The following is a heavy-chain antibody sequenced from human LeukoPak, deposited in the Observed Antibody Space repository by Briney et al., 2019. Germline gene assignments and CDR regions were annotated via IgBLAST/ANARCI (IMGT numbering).Heavy chain of an antibody. CDR2: IKQDGSEK. CDR3: ASDNSWDIVVVPAAIREETLNDYYYYMDV. D-gene: IGHD2-2*02. V-gene: IGHV3-7*01. CDR1: GFTFSSYW. Sequence: GGSLRLSCAASGFTFSSYWMSWVRQAPGKGLEWVANIKQDGSEKYYVDSVKGRFTISRDNAKNSLYLQMNSLRAEDTAVYYCASDNSWDIVVVPAAIREETLNDYYYYMDVWGKGTTVTVSS. J-gene: IGHJ6*03.